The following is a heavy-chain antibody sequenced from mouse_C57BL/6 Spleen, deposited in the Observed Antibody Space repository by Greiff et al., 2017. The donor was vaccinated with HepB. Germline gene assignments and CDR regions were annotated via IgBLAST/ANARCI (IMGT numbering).Heavy chain of an antibody. CDR3: AKGDDYDGVYFDY. J-gene: IGHJ2*01. Sequence: QVQLKESGAELVKPGASVKISCKASGYAFSSYWMNWVKQRPGKGLEWIGQIYPGDGDTNYNGKFKGKATLTADKSSSTAYMQLSSLTSEDSAVYFCAKGDDYDGVYFDYWGQGTTLTVSS. CDR1: GYAFSSYW. V-gene: IGHV1-80*01. D-gene: IGHD2-4*01. CDR2: IYPGDGDT.